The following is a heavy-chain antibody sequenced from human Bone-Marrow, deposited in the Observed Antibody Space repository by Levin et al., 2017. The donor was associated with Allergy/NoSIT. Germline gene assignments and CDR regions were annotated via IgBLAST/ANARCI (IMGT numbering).Heavy chain of an antibody. J-gene: IGHJ6*02. Sequence: ASVKVSCKASGYTFTGYYMHWVRQAPGQGLEWMGWINPNSGGTNYAQKFQGRVTMTRDTSISTAYMELSRLRSDDTAVYYCARSVRGVVITLYYYYYYGMDVWGQGTTVTVSS. CDR2: INPNSGGT. CDR1: GYTFTGYY. CDR3: ARSVRGVVITLYYYYYYGMDV. D-gene: IGHD3-3*01. V-gene: IGHV1-2*02.